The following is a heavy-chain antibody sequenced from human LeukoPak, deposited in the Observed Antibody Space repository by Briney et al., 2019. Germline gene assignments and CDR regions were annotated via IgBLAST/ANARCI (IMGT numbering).Heavy chain of an antibody. Sequence: QTHSLSCAKSGDCASSNNVAGNWVRQSPSRGLEWLGRASYKSEWYFNYAVSVKSRISTNADTSKNQFSLRLNSVTPEGTAVYYCARWDHGVGRSPTRGERTPVTVSS. J-gene: IGHJ1*01. CDR3: ARWDHGVGRSPT. CDR2: ASYKSEWYF. V-gene: IGHV6-1*01. CDR1: GDCASSNNVA. D-gene: IGHD1-26*01.